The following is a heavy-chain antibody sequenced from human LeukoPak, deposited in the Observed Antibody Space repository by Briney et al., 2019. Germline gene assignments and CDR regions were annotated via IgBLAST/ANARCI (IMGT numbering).Heavy chain of an antibody. V-gene: IGHV4-31*03. Sequence: PSETLSLTCTVSGGSISSGGYYWSWIRQHPGTGLEWIGYIYYSGSTYYNPSLKSRVTISVDTSKNQFSLKLSSVTAADTAVYYCARDCSSTSCYYAFDIWGQGTMVTVSS. D-gene: IGHD2-2*01. CDR1: GGSISSGGYY. J-gene: IGHJ3*02. CDR3: ARDCSSTSCYYAFDI. CDR2: IYYSGST.